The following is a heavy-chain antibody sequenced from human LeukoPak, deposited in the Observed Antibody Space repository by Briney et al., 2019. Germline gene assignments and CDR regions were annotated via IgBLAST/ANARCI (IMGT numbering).Heavy chain of an antibody. CDR1: GFTFSSYA. D-gene: IGHD6-19*01. CDR3: ASIAVAETDFDY. Sequence: PGRSLRLSCAASGFTFSSYAMHWVRQAPGKGPEWVAVISYDGSNKYYADSVKGRFTTSRDNSKNTLYLQMNSLRAEDTAVYYCASIAVAETDFDYWGQGTLVTVSS. CDR2: ISYDGSNK. J-gene: IGHJ4*02. V-gene: IGHV3-30-3*01.